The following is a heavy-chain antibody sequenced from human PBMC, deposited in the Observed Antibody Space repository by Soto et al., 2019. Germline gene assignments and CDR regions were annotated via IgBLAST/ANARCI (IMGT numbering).Heavy chain of an antibody. CDR3: AKDLKWVRGYCSSTSCYSDS. D-gene: IGHD2-2*02. Sequence: PGGSLRLSCAASGFTFSSYNMNWVRQAPGKGLEWVSDISGSGSSTYYADSVKGRFTISRDNSKNTLYLHMNSLRAEDTAVYYCAKDLKWVRGYCSSTSCYSDSWGQGTLVTVSS. CDR2: ISGSGSST. V-gene: IGHV3-23*01. J-gene: IGHJ4*02. CDR1: GFTFSSYN.